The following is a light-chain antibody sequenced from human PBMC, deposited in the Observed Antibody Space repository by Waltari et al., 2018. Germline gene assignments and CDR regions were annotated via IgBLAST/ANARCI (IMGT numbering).Light chain of an antibody. CDR3: QQYNTYPLT. CDR2: GAS. Sequence: AIRITQSPSSLSASTGDRVTITCRASQTISSYLAWYQQKPGKAPKLLIYGASTLESGVPSRFSGSQSGTDFTLTISCLQSEDFAVYYRQQYNTYPLTFGGGTKVEI. CDR1: QTISSY. J-gene: IGKJ4*01. V-gene: IGKV1-8*01.